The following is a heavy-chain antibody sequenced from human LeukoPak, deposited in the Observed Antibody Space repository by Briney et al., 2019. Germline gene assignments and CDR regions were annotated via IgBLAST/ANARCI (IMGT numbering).Heavy chain of an antibody. D-gene: IGHD3-10*01. V-gene: IGHV3-30-3*01. CDR2: ISYEGNKK. CDR1: GFTVSDHY. CDR3: ARDSRSFNYYVSGSPEY. J-gene: IGHJ4*02. Sequence: GGSLRLSCGASGFTVSDHYMSWVRQAPDKGLEWVAGISYEGNKKYYADFVKGRFTISRDNSKNTLYLQVDSLRPDDTSVYYCARDSRSFNYYVSGSPEYWGQGTLVTVSS.